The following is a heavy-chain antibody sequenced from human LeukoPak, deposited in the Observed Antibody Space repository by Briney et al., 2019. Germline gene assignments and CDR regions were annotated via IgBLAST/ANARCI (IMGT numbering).Heavy chain of an antibody. CDR3: ARDHSGGWYSDYFDY. V-gene: IGHV3-23*01. J-gene: IGHJ4*02. D-gene: IGHD6-19*01. CDR1: GFTFRSYV. Sequence: GGSLRLSCAASGFTFRSYVMNWVRQAPGKGLEWVSAISGSGGNTYYADSVQGRFTISRDNSKNTLYLQMNSLRAEDTAVYYCARDHSGGWYSDYFDYWGQGTLVTVSS. CDR2: ISGSGGNT.